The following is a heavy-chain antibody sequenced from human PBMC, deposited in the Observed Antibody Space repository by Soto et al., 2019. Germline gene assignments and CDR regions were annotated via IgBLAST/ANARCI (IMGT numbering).Heavy chain of an antibody. Sequence: PGGSLRLSCVASGFIFSSYGMHWVRQAPGKGLEWVAVIWHDASNQYYADSVKGRFAISRDNTRDTMYLQMNSLRAEDTAVYYCARDPIGPGIFDYWGQGALVTVSS. CDR3: ARDPIGPGIFDY. J-gene: IGHJ4*02. V-gene: IGHV3-33*01. CDR2: IWHDASNQ. CDR1: GFIFSSYG. D-gene: IGHD1-26*01.